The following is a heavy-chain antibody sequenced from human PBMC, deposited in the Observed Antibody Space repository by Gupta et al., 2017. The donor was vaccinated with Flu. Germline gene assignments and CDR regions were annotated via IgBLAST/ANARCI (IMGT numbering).Heavy chain of an antibody. Sequence: QVQLVQSGAEVKKPGASVKVSCKASGYTFTSYGISWVRQAPGQGLEWMGWISAYNGNTNYAQKLQGRVTMTTDTSTSTAYMELRSLRSDDTAVYYCARYGDPYYYYYYGMDVWGQGTTVTGSS. V-gene: IGHV1-18*01. D-gene: IGHD4-17*01. CDR1: GYTFTSYG. J-gene: IGHJ6*02. CDR3: ARYGDPYYYYYYGMDV. CDR2: ISAYNGNT.